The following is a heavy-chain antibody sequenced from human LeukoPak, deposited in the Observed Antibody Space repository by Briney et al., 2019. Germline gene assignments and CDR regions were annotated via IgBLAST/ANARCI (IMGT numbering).Heavy chain of an antibody. CDR3: AKSRSSEARAGSNY. Sequence: GGSLRLSCAASGFTFSSYAMSWVRQAPGKGLEWVSFISGSGDSTYYADSVKGRFTISRDNSKNTLYLQLNSLRAEDTAVYYCAKSRSSEARAGSNYWGQGTLVTVSS. J-gene: IGHJ4*02. CDR2: ISGSGDST. D-gene: IGHD6-6*01. V-gene: IGHV3-23*01. CDR1: GFTFSSYA.